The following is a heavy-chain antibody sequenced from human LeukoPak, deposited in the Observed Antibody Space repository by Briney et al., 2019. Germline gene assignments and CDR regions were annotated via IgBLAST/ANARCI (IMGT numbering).Heavy chain of an antibody. J-gene: IGHJ4*02. CDR3: AKDIGNPQESPTN. Sequence: GGSLRLSCAASGFTFDDYAMHWVRQAPGKGLEWVSGITWNSGNIGYADSVKGRFTISRDNAKNSLYLQMNSLRAEDTALYYCAKDIGNPQESPTNWGQGTLVTVSS. D-gene: IGHD3-10*01. CDR2: ITWNSGNI. CDR1: GFTFDDYA. V-gene: IGHV3-9*01.